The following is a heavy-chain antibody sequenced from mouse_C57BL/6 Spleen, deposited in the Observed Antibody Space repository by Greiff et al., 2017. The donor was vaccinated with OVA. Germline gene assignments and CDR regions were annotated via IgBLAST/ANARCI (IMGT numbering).Heavy chain of an antibody. J-gene: IGHJ1*03. Sequence: EVKLVESGGGLVKPGGSLKLSCAASGFTFSSYAMSWVRQTPEKRLEWVATISDGGSYTYYPDNVKGRFTISRDNAKNNLYLQMSHLKSEDTAMYYCARSSLMVLEYFDVWGTGTTVTVSS. CDR2: ISDGGSYT. V-gene: IGHV5-4*03. D-gene: IGHD2-1*01. CDR3: ARSSLMVLEYFDV. CDR1: GFTFSSYA.